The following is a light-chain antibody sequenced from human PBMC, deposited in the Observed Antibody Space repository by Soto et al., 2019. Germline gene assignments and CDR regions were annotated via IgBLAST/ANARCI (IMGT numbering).Light chain of an antibody. V-gene: IGLV1-51*01. J-gene: IGLJ2*01. CDR1: SSNIGNNY. CDR3: GTWDSSLSAGV. Sequence: QSVLTQPPSVSAAPGQKVTISCSGSSSNIGNNYVSWYQHLPGTAPKLLIYDNNKRPSGIPDRFSGSKSGTSATLGITGLQTGDEADYYSGTWDSSLSAGVFGGGTKLTVL. CDR2: DNN.